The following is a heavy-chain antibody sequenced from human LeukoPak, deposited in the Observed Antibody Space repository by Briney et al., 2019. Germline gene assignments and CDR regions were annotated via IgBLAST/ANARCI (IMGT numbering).Heavy chain of an antibody. CDR2: ISGSVGST. CDR3: ARAVSGFTQGAFDV. J-gene: IGHJ3*01. V-gene: IGHV3-23*01. D-gene: IGHD1-26*01. Sequence: GGSLRLSCAASGFTFSSYAMSWVRQAPGKGLEWVSAISGSVGSTYYADSVKGRFTISRDNAKNSLYLQMNSLRVEDTAVYYCARAVSGFTQGAFDVWGQGTMVTVSS. CDR1: GFTFSSYA.